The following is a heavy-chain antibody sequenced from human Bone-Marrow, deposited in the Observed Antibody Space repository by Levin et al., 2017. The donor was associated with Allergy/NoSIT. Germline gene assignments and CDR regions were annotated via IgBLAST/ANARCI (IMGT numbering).Heavy chain of an antibody. J-gene: IGHJ1*01. V-gene: IGHV3-23*01. CDR3: AKISALGAGDIH. Sequence: QAGGSLRLSCAASGFTFSTYGMSWVRQAPGKGLEWVSGIVGTGSSIYYADSVRGRFTISRDNSRSTLYLDMNSLRVEDTAVYYCAKISALGAGDIHWGQGTLVTVS. CDR1: GFTFSTYG. D-gene: IGHD6-13*01. CDR2: IVGTGSSI.